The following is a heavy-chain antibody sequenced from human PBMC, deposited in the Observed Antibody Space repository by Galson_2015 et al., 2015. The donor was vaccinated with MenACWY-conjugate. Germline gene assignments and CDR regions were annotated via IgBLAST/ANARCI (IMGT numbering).Heavy chain of an antibody. CDR2: KWDDGSYK. D-gene: IGHD3-3*01. CDR1: GFTFGTYG. J-gene: IGHJ6*03. V-gene: IGHV3-33*08. Sequence: SLRLSCAASGFTFGTYGIHWVRQAPAKGLEWVALKWDDGSYKYYADSVKGRFTISRGNSKNTLYLQMNSLRAEDTAVYYCARVFDTWYMDVWGKGTTVTVSS. CDR3: ARVFDTWYMDV.